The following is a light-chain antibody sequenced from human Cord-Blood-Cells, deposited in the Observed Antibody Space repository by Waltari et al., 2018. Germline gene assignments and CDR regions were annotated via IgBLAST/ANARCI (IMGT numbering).Light chain of an antibody. Sequence: QSVLTQPPSASGTPGPRVTSSCSGTSSNIGSNSVSWYQQLPGTAPKLLIYRNNQRPSGVPDRFSGSKSGTSASLAISGLRSEDEADYYCAAWDDSLSGWVFGGGTKLTVL. CDR1: SSNIGSNS. V-gene: IGLV1-47*01. CDR3: AAWDDSLSGWV. CDR2: RNN. J-gene: IGLJ3*02.